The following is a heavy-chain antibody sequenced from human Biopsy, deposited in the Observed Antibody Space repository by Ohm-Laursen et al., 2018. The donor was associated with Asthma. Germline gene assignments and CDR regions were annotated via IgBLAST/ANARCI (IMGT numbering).Heavy chain of an antibody. Sequence: GSLRLSCAALGFTVSRDHMFWVRQAPGKGLEWVSVIYSGGTSHTADSVRGRLTISRDFSKNTLHLQMHSLRVEDTAVYYCARGDSSGWSHYYFDYWGQGTLVTVSS. CDR3: ARGDSSGWSHYYFDY. V-gene: IGHV3-53*01. CDR1: GFTVSRDH. CDR2: IYSGGTS. J-gene: IGHJ4*02. D-gene: IGHD6-19*01.